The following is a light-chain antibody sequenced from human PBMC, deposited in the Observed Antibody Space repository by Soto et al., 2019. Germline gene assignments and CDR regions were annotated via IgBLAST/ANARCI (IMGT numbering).Light chain of an antibody. CDR1: SSDVGSYNL. CDR3: CSYAGSSTFNWV. Sequence: QSALTQPASVSGSPGQSITISCTGISSDVGSYNLVSWYQQGPGKAPKLMIYQDIMRPSGVSNRFSGSKSGNTASLTISGLQAGDEADYYCCSYAGSSTFNWVFGGGTKLTVL. CDR2: QDI. J-gene: IGLJ3*02. V-gene: IGLV2-23*02.